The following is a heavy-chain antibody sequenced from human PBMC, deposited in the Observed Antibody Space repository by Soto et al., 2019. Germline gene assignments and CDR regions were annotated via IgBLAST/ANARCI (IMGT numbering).Heavy chain of an antibody. Sequence: SQTLSLTCAISRDSVSSNSAAWNWIRQSPSRGLERLGRTYYRSKWYNDYAVSVKSRITINPDTSKNQFSLQLNSVTPEDTAVYYCARAYYDFWSGLYGMDVWGQGTTVTVSS. CDR1: RDSVSSNSAA. V-gene: IGHV6-1*01. CDR3: ARAYYDFWSGLYGMDV. D-gene: IGHD3-3*01. CDR2: TYYRSKWYN. J-gene: IGHJ6*02.